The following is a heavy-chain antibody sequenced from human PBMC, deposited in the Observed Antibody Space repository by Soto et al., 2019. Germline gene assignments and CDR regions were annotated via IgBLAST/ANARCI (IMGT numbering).Heavy chain of an antibody. D-gene: IGHD7-27*01. J-gene: IGHJ5*02. CDR3: ARETLGNWFDP. CDR2: INSDGSST. CDR1: GFTFSTYW. V-gene: IGHV3-74*01. Sequence: GGSLRLSCAASGFTFSTYWMHWVRQAPGKGLVWVSRINSDGSSTSYADSVKGRFTISRDNAKNTLYLQMNSLRAEDTAVYYCARETLGNWFDPWGQGTLVTVSS.